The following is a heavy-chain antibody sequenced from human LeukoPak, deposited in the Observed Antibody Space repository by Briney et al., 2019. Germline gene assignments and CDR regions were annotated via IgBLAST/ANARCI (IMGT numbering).Heavy chain of an antibody. V-gene: IGHV4-59*01. CDR3: ARTHGYYYGMDV. Sequence: PSETLSLTCTVSGGSISSSYWSWIRQPPGKGLEWIGYIYYSGSTNYNPSLKSRVTISVDTSKNQFSLKLSSVTAADTAVYYCARTHGYYYGMDVWGKGTTVTVSS. CDR1: GGSISSSY. J-gene: IGHJ6*04. CDR2: IYYSGST.